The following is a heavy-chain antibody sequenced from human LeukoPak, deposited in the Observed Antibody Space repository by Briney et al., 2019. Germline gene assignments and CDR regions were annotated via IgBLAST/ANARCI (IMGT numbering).Heavy chain of an antibody. J-gene: IGHJ6*02. Sequence: SETLSLTCTVSGGSIRSYYWSWIRQPPGKGLEWIGYIYYSGSTNYNASLKSRVTMSVDTSKNQFSLKVSSVTAADTAVYYCARGLHDYYYYYGMDVWGQGTTVTVSS. CDR1: GGSIRSYY. CDR3: ARGLHDYYYYYGMDV. D-gene: IGHD2-15*01. V-gene: IGHV4-59*01. CDR2: IYYSGST.